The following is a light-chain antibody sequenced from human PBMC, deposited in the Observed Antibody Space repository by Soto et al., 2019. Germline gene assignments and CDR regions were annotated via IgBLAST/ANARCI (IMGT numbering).Light chain of an antibody. CDR1: QGVGST. J-gene: IGKJ1*01. CDR3: QHYVTSLTT. Sequence: EIVMTQSPATLSVSPGARVTLSCRASQGVGSTLAWYRQQPGQAPRLLIYDAYIRATGVPARFIGSGSGTHFTLTISRLEPEDFAVYYCQHYVTSLTTFGQGIKVDIK. CDR2: DAY. V-gene: IGKV3-15*01.